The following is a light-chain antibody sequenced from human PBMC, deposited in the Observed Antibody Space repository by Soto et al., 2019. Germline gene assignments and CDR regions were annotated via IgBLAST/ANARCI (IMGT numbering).Light chain of an antibody. CDR2: AAS. J-gene: IGKJ5*01. CDR3: QQSYSTPIT. V-gene: IGKV1-39*01. Sequence: DIQMTQSPSSLAASVGDRVTITCPASQSISSYLNWYQQKPGKXXKXXIYAASSLQSGVPSRFSGSGSGTDFTLTISSLQPEDFETYYCQQSYSTPITFGQGTRLEIK. CDR1: QSISSY.